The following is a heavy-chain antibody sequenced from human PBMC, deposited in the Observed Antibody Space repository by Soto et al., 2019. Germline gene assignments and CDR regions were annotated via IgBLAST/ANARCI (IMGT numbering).Heavy chain of an antibody. CDR1: GGSISSGGYY. D-gene: IGHD5-18*01. CDR3: ARVFSYGNRGGFDY. J-gene: IGHJ4*02. CDR2: IYYSGST. V-gene: IGHV4-31*03. Sequence: QVQLQESGPGLVKPSQTLSLTCTVSGGSISSGGYYWSWIRQHPGKGLEWIGYIYYSGSTYYNPSPEIRVTISVATSKSQFSRKLSSVTAADTAVYYCARVFSYGNRGGFDYWGQGTLVTVSS.